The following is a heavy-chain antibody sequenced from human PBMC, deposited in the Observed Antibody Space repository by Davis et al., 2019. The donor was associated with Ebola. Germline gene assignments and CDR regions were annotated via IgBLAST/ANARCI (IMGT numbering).Heavy chain of an antibody. CDR1: GFTFSDYY. D-gene: IGHD2-15*01. CDR3: AIDFGYCSGGGCDAFDI. Sequence: GESLKISCAASGFTFSDYYMSCIRQAPGKGLEWVSYISSSGSTIYYADSVKGRFTISRDNAKNSLYLQMDSLRAEDTAVYYCAIDFGYCSGGGCDAFDIWGQGTMVTVSS. V-gene: IGHV3-11*01. J-gene: IGHJ3*02. CDR2: ISSSGSTI.